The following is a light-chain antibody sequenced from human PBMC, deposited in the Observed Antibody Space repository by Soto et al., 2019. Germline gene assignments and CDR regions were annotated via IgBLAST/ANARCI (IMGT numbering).Light chain of an antibody. J-gene: IGKJ3*01. CDR2: EAS. CDR1: HDITSY. CDR3: QKCDYLPI. V-gene: IGKV1-33*01. Sequence: DIQMTQSPSSLSASVGDRVTITCQASHDITSYLNWYQHKPGKAPKLLIYEASILEAGVPSRFSGSGSGTDFTFTISSLQPEEVATYYCQKCDYLPIFGPGTTVDLK.